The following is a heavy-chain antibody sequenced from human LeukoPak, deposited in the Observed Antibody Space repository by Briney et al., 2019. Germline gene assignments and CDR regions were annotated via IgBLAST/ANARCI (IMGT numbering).Heavy chain of an antibody. V-gene: IGHV4-4*07. CDR3: ARDSVPIVVVPAALEYYYYYYYMDV. D-gene: IGHD2-2*01. Sequence: PSETLSLTCTDSGGSISSYYWSWIRQPAGKGLEWIGRIYTSGSTNYNPSLKSRVTMSVDTSKNQFSLKLSSVTAADTAVYYCARDSVPIVVVPAALEYYYYYYYMDVWGKGTTVTVSS. CDR1: GGSISSYY. J-gene: IGHJ6*03. CDR2: IYTSGST.